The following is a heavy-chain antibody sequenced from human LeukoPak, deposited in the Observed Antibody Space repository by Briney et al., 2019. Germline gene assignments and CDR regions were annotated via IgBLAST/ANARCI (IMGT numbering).Heavy chain of an antibody. J-gene: IGHJ4*02. CDR1: GFTFSSCG. CDR3: ATETIGRHYDY. Sequence: KPGGSLRLSCAASGFTFSSCGFNWVRQAPGKGLEWVSSIGPTGTDRYYADSVRGQFTISRDNAKNSMYLQMDSLRDEDTAVYYCATETIGRHYDYWGQGTLLTVSS. CDR2: IGPTGTDR. D-gene: IGHD1-14*01. V-gene: IGHV3-21*01.